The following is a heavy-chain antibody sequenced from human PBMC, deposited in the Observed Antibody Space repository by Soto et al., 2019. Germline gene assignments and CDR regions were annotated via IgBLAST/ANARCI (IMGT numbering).Heavy chain of an antibody. CDR2: VIPLLDAS. Sequence: QVQLVQSGAEVKKPGSSVRISCAASGATFNDYTFTWVRRAPGQGLEWMGRVIPLLDASNYAEKFQDRVTITAARSTSTVYMELSGLKSEDSAIYYCASGKSQMTQDRMGFYYYMDVWGQGTTVTVSS. D-gene: IGHD2-15*01. CDR1: GATFNDYT. V-gene: IGHV1-69*08. J-gene: IGHJ6*03. CDR3: ASGKSQMTQDRMGFYYYMDV.